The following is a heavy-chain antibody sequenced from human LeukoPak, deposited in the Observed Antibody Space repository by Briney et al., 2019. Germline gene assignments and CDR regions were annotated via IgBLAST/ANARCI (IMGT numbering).Heavy chain of an antibody. CDR1: GFTVSSNY. CDR2: IYSGGST. D-gene: IGHD3-10*01. V-gene: IGHV3-66*01. J-gene: IGHJ4*02. Sequence: GGSLRLSCAASGFTVSSNYMSWVRQAPGKGLEWVSVIYSGGSTYYADCVKGRFTISRDNSKNTLYLQMNSLRAEDTAVYYCERKYGSGSYYSGLYFDYWGQGTLVTVSS. CDR3: ERKYGSGSYYSGLYFDY.